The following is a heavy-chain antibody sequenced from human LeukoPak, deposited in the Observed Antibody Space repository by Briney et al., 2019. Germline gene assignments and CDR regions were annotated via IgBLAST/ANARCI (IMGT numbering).Heavy chain of an antibody. V-gene: IGHV3-49*03. CDR1: RFTFGDYA. CDR2: IRSKAYGGTT. CDR3: TRESVGYCSSTSCYGDHYYYYYMDV. Sequence: GGSLRLSCTASRFTFGDYAMSWFRQAPGKGLEWVGFIRSKAYGGTTEYAASVKGRFTISRDDSKSIAYLQMNSLKTEDTAVYYCTRESVGYCSSTSCYGDHYYYYYMDVWGKGTTVTVSS. J-gene: IGHJ6*03. D-gene: IGHD2-2*01.